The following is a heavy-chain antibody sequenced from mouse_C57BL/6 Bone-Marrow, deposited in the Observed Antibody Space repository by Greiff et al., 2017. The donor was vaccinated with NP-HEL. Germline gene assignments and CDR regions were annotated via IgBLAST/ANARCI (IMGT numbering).Heavy chain of an antibody. CDR1: GFTFSDYG. D-gene: IGHD2-2*01. V-gene: IGHV5-17*01. Sequence: EVKLQESGGGLVKPGGSLKLSCAASGFTFSDYGMHWVRQAPEKGLEWVAYISSGSSTIYYADTVKGRFTISRDNAKNTLFLQMTSLRSEDTAMYYCARPYGYDWFAYWGQGTLVTVSA. CDR3: ARPYGYDWFAY. J-gene: IGHJ3*01. CDR2: ISSGSSTI.